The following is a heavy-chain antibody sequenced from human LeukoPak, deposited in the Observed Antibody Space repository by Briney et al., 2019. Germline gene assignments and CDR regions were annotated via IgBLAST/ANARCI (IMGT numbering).Heavy chain of an antibody. V-gene: IGHV1-2*06. D-gene: IGHD6-6*01. CDR3: ARDSSLIGRYFDY. Sequence: ASVKVSCKASGYTFTGYYMHWVRQAPGQGLEWMGRINPNSGGTNYAQKFQGRVTMTRDTSISTAYMELSRLRSDDTAVYYCARDSSLIGRYFDYWGQGTLVTVSS. CDR1: GYTFTGYY. CDR2: INPNSGGT. J-gene: IGHJ4*02.